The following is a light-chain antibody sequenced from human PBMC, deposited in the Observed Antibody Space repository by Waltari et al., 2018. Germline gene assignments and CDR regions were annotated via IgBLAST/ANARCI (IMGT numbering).Light chain of an antibody. CDR2: WAS. J-gene: IGKJ4*01. CDR1: QSVLYSAENRNH. V-gene: IGKV4-1*01. Sequence: DIVMTQSPDSLAVSLGERATINCKSSQSVLYSAENRNHLSWYQQKPGQPPNLHIYWASTRESGVPDRFSGSGSGTDFTLTISSLQAEDVAVYYCQQYYITPLSFGGGTKVEIK. CDR3: QQYYITPLS.